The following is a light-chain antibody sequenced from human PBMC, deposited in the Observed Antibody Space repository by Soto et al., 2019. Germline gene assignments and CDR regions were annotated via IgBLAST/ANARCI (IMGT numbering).Light chain of an antibody. CDR2: YND. CDR1: NSNIGSNA. Sequence: QSVLTQSPSVSGAPRQSVNISCSGNNSNIGSNAVHWYQQLPGKAPKLLMYYNDMLPSGGSDRFSGSKSGTSASLAISGLQSEDEGDYYCATWDDRLTAWVFGGGTKLTVL. V-gene: IGLV1-36*01. CDR3: ATWDDRLTAWV. J-gene: IGLJ3*02.